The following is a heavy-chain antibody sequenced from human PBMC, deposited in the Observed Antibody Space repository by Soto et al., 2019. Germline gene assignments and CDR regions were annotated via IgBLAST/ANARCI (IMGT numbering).Heavy chain of an antibody. D-gene: IGHD6-19*01. J-gene: IGHJ5*02. CDR3: ARSGIAVAGGEFDP. CDR1: GFTFSSYA. V-gene: IGHV3-30-3*01. Sequence: GGSLRLSCAASGFTFSSYAMHWVRQAPGKGLEWVAVISYDGSNKYYADSVKGRFTISRDNSKNTLYLQMNSLRAEDTAVYYCARSGIAVAGGEFDPWGQGTLVTVSS. CDR2: ISYDGSNK.